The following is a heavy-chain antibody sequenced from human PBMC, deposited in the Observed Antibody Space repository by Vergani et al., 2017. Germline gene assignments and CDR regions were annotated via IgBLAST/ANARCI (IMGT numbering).Heavy chain of an antibody. CDR2: IIPILGIA. J-gene: IGHJ3*02. CDR3: ARERSTKRFYCSSTSCPDAFDI. V-gene: IGHV1-69*08. D-gene: IGHD2-2*01. CDR1: GGTFSSYT. Sequence: QVQLVQSGAEVKKPGSSVKVSCKASGGTFSSYTISWVRQAPGQGLEWMGRIIPILGIANYAQKFQGRVTITADKSTSTAYMELSSLRSEDTAVYYCARERSTKRFYCSSTSCPDAFDIWGQGTMVTVSS.